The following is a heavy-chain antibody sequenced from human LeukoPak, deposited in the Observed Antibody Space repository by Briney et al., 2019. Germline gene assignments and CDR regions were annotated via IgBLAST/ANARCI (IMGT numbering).Heavy chain of an antibody. J-gene: IGHJ5*02. Sequence: ASVKVSCKASGHTFTTYDIHWVRQATGQGLEWMGWMNPNSGNTGYTQKFQGRVTMTRNTSISTAYMELSSLRSEDTAVYYCARGRGSGHKENWFDPWGQGTLVTVSS. CDR3: ARGRGSGHKENWFDP. CDR2: MNPNSGNT. D-gene: IGHD6-19*01. V-gene: IGHV1-8*01. CDR1: GHTFTTYD.